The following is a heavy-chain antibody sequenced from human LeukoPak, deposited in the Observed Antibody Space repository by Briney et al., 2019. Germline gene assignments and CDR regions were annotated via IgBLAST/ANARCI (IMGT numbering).Heavy chain of an antibody. V-gene: IGHV4-39*07. Sequence: SETLSLTCTVSGVSISTRNYYWGWIRQPPGKGLEWIGNIFYSGSTYYSPSFKSRVTISLDTSRNQFSLKVNSVTAADTAVYYCARLIGLWEVSPYFDFWGQGRLVTVSS. D-gene: IGHD3-16*02. CDR1: GVSISTRNYY. CDR2: IFYSGST. CDR3: ARLIGLWEVSPYFDF. J-gene: IGHJ4*02.